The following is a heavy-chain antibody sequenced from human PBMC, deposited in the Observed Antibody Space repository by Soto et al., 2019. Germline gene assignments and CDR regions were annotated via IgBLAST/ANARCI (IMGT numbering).Heavy chain of an antibody. Sequence: QVQLQESGPGLVKPSETLSLTCTVSGGSISSYYWSWIRQPPGKGLEWIGYIYYSGSTNYNPSLKSRVTISVDTSKNQFSLKLSSVTAADTAVYYCARGLGYCSGGSCYRYFQHWGQGTLVTVSS. CDR1: GGSISSYY. J-gene: IGHJ1*01. D-gene: IGHD2-15*01. CDR2: IYYSGST. V-gene: IGHV4-59*01. CDR3: ARGLGYCSGGSCYRYFQH.